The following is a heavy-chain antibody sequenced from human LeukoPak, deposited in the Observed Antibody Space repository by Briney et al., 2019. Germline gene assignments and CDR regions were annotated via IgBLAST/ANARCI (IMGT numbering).Heavy chain of an antibody. CDR1: GFTFSSYS. D-gene: IGHD3-3*01. CDR3: ARAAIFGVVITSYYFDY. CDR2: ISSSSSTI. Sequence: GGSLRLSCAASGFTFSSYSMNWVRQAPGKGLEWVSYISSSSSTIYYADSVKGRFTISRDNAKNSLYLQMNSLRAEDTAVYYCARAAIFGVVITSYYFDYWDQGTLVTVSS. J-gene: IGHJ4*02. V-gene: IGHV3-48*01.